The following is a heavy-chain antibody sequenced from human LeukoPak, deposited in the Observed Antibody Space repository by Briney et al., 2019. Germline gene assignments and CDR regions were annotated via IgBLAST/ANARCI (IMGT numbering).Heavy chain of an antibody. V-gene: IGHV4-61*02. CDR2: IYTSGST. D-gene: IGHD6-19*01. J-gene: IGHJ4*02. Sequence: SETLSLTCTVSGGSISSSSYYWSWIRQPAGKGLEWIGRIYTSGSTNYNPSLKSRVTISVDTSKNQFSLKLSSVTAADTAVYYCARCSGWAQDFDYWGQGTLVTVSS. CDR3: ARCSGWAQDFDY. CDR1: GGSISSSSYY.